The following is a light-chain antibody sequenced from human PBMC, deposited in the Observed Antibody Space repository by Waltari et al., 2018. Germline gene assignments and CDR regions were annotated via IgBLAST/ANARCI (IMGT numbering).Light chain of an antibody. J-gene: IGKJ1*01. V-gene: IGKV3-20*01. CDR1: QYVISSY. CDR2: GAS. CDR3: QQYGSSPRT. Sequence: EIVLTQSPGTLSLSPGARATLSCRASQYVISSYLAWYQQKPGQAPRLLIYGASSRATGIPDRFSGSGSGTDFTLTISRLEPEDFAVFYCQQYGSSPRTFGQGTKVEIK.